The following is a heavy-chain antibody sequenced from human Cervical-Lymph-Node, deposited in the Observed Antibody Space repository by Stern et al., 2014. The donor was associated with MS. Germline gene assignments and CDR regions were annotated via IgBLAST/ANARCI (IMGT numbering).Heavy chain of an antibody. V-gene: IGHV3-33*01. Sequence: VQLVESGGGVVQPGRSLRLSCAASGFTFSSYGMHWVRQATAKGLGWVAVIWYDGSNKYYADSVKGRFTISRDNSKNTLYLQMNSLRAEDTAVYYCARDPGDSSGWKYYFDYWGQGTLVTVSS. CDR1: GFTFSSYG. J-gene: IGHJ4*02. CDR3: ARDPGDSSGWKYYFDY. CDR2: IWYDGSNK. D-gene: IGHD6-19*01.